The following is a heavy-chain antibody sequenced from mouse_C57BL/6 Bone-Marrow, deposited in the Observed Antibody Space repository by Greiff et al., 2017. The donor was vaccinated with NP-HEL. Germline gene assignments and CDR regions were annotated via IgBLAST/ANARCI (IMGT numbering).Heavy chain of an antibody. D-gene: IGHD1-1*01. CDR3: TRPYYGSSPFAY. CDR1: GYTFTSYW. J-gene: IGHJ3*01. V-gene: IGHV1-5*01. CDR2: IYPGNSDT. Sequence: VQLQQSGTVLARPGASVKMSCKTSGYTFTSYWMHWVKQRPGQGLEWIGAIYPGNSDTSYNQKFKGKAKLTAVTSASTAYLELSSLTNEDSAVYSCTRPYYGSSPFAYWGQGTLVTVSA.